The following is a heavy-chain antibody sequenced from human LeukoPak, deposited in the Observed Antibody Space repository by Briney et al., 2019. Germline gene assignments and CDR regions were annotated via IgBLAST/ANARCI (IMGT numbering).Heavy chain of an antibody. D-gene: IGHD6-19*01. V-gene: IGHV1-18*01. J-gene: IGHJ3*02. Sequence: RASVTVSCKASGYTFTSYGISWVRQAPGQGLEWMGWISAYNGNTNYAQKFQGRVTMTTDTSTSPAYMELRSLRSDDTAVYYCARDPKGSGWTVDAFDIWAKGQWSPSRQ. CDR2: ISAYNGNT. CDR3: ARDPKGSGWTVDAFDI. CDR1: GYTFTSYG.